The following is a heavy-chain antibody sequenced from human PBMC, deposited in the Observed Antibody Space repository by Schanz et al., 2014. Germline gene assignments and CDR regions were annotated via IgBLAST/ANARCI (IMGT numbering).Heavy chain of an antibody. CDR1: GYTFTSYG. J-gene: IGHJ5*02. D-gene: IGHD2-2*01. CDR2: ISAYNGNT. V-gene: IGHV1-18*01. Sequence: QVQLVQSGAEVKKPGASVKVSCKASGYTFTSYGINWVRQAPGQGLEWMGWISAYNGNTNYAQKLQGRVTMTTDTSTSTAYMELRSLRSDDTAVYYCARDRWRYCSTASCLHDNWFDPWGQGTLVIVSS. CDR3: ARDRWRYCSTASCLHDNWFDP.